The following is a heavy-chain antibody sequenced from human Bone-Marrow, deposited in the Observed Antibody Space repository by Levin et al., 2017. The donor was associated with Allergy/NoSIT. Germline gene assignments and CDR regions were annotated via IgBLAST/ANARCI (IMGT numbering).Heavy chain of an antibody. V-gene: IGHV3-33*01. CDR1: GFTFSSYG. Sequence: TGGSLRLSCAASGFTFSSYGMHWVRQAPGKGLEWVAVIWYDGSNKYYADSVKGRFTISRDNSKNTLYLQMNSLRAEDTAVYYCARERLRFLEWPQGYGMDVWGQGTTVTVSS. CDR3: ARERLRFLEWPQGYGMDV. D-gene: IGHD3-3*01. CDR2: IWYDGSNK. J-gene: IGHJ6*02.